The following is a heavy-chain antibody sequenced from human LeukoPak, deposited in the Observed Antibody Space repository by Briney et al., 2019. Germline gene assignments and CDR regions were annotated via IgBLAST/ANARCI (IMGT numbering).Heavy chain of an antibody. Sequence: SVKVSCKASGGTFSSYAISWVRQAPGQGLEWMGRIIPILGIANYAQKFQGRVTITADKSTSTAYMELSSVRSEDTAVYYCARRLGDDFWSGYYSPWGQGTLVTVS. CDR1: GGTFSSYA. D-gene: IGHD3-3*01. V-gene: IGHV1-69*04. CDR2: IIPILGIA. J-gene: IGHJ5*02. CDR3: ARRLGDDFWSGYYSP.